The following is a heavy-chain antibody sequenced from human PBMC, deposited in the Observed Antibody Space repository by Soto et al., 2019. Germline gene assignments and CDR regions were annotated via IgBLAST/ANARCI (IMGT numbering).Heavy chain of an antibody. D-gene: IGHD5-12*01. CDR2: ITPVFGAP. CDR3: AGGELATIAYFDC. Sequence: QVQLVQSGAEVKKPGSSVKVSCKASGGTFGSSTISWVRQAPGQGLEWMGGITPVFGAPNYAQKFQGRVTITADKSTSTGYMELRSLRSEDTAVYFCAGGELATIAYFDCRGQGNQVNVSS. J-gene: IGHJ4*02. V-gene: IGHV1-69*06. CDR1: GGTFGSST.